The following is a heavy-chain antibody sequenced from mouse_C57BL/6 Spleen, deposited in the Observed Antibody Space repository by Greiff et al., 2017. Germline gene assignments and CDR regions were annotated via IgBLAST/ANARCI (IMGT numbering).Heavy chain of an antibody. J-gene: IGHJ3*01. V-gene: IGHV1-78*01. CDR3: ARSHYSNYETWFAY. D-gene: IGHD2-5*01. Sequence: VQLQQSDAELVKPGASVKISCKVSGYTFTDHTIHWMKQRPGQGLDWIGYIYPRDGSTKYNEKFKGKATLTADKSSSTAYMQLNSRTSEDSAVYFCARSHYSNYETWFAYWGQGTLVTVSA. CDR1: GYTFTDHT. CDR2: IYPRDGST.